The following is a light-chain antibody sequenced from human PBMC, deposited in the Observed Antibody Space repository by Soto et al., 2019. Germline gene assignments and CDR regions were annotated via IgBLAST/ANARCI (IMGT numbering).Light chain of an antibody. Sequence: EIVMTQSPATLSVSPGERATLFCRASQSISSNLAWYQQKAGQAPRLLIYGTSTRATGIAARFSGSGSGTEFTLTISSLQSEDLGIYYCQQYNNWPPLTFGGGTKVEIK. J-gene: IGKJ4*01. CDR1: QSISSN. CDR3: QQYNNWPPLT. V-gene: IGKV3-15*01. CDR2: GTS.